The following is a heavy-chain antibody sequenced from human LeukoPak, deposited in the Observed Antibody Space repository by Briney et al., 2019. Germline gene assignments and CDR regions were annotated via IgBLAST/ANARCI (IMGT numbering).Heavy chain of an antibody. CDR3: AKGETGDLSLPLPNDY. Sequence: PGGSLRLSCAVSGLSFSDYSMNWVRQAPGKGLEWVSYISGSGNTIYYADSVKGRFTISRDNAKNSLYLQMNSLRAEDTAVYYCAKGETGDLSLPLPNDYWGQGTLVTVSS. CDR2: ISGSGNTI. J-gene: IGHJ4*02. V-gene: IGHV3-48*04. CDR1: GLSFSDYS. D-gene: IGHD7-27*01.